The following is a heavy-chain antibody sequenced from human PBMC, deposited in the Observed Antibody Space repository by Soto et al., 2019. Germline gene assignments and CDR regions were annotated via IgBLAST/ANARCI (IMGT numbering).Heavy chain of an antibody. V-gene: IGHV3-23*01. J-gene: IGHJ4*02. D-gene: IGHD3-3*02. CDR1: GFTFGSYA. Sequence: GSLRLSCAPSGFTFGSYAMTWVRQAPGKGLEWVSTISGNGDDTFYADSVTGRFTISRDNSKNTLFLQMNWFRGEDTAVYYCTKGGHFSRFDYWGQGTVVTVS. CDR3: TKGGHFSRFDY. CDR2: ISGNGDDT.